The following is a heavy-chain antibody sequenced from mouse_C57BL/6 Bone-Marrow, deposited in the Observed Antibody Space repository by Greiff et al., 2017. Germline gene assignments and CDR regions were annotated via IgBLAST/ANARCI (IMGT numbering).Heavy chain of an antibody. CDR3: ARGLYYGSTGVDY. CDR2: IHPNSGST. V-gene: IGHV1-81*01. Sequence: QVQLQQSGAELARPGASVKLSCKASGYTFTSYGISWVKQRTGQGLEWIGMIHPNSGSTNYNEKFKSKATLTVDKSSSTAYMQLSSLTSEESAVYYCARGLYYGSTGVDYRGEGTTLTESS. D-gene: IGHD1-1*01. J-gene: IGHJ2*01. CDR1: GYTFTSYG.